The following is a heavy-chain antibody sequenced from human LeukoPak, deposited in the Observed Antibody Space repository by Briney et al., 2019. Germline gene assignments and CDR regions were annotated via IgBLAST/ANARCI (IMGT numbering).Heavy chain of an antibody. CDR3: ARSPEPFDYGPYNWFDP. Sequence: PGGSLRLSCAASGFTFSSYSMNWVRQAPGKGLEWVSSISSSSSYIYYADSVKGRFTISRDNAKNSLYLQMNSLRAEDTAVYYCARSPEPFDYGPYNWFDPWGQGTRVTVSS. D-gene: IGHD4-17*01. CDR2: ISSSSSYI. V-gene: IGHV3-21*01. J-gene: IGHJ5*02. CDR1: GFTFSSYS.